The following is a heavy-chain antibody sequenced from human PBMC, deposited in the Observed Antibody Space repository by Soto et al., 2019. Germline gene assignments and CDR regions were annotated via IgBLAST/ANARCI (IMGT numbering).Heavy chain of an antibody. V-gene: IGHV2-5*02. J-gene: IGHJ4*02. CDR3: ATKGPEDWPIEY. D-gene: IGHD3-9*01. CDR1: GFSLSTSGVG. CDR2: IYWDDSK. Sequence: QITLKESGPTLVRPTQTLTLTCAFSGFSLSTSGVGVGWIRQPTGKALEWLAVIYWDDSKHYSPSLRSRLTITKDTYNNQVVLTMTNMDPMDTGTYYCATKGPEDWPIEYWGQGTLVTVSS.